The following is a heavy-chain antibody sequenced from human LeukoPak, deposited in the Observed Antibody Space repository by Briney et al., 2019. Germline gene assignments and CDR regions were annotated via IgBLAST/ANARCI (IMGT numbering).Heavy chain of an antibody. V-gene: IGHV1-69*13. J-gene: IGHJ3*02. CDR3: ARDPGIAAAGTTFDI. D-gene: IGHD6-13*01. CDR1: GGTFSSYA. Sequence: SVKVSCKVSGGTFSSYAISWVRQAPGQGLEWMGGIIPIFGTANYAQKFQGRVTITADESTSTAYMELSSLRSEDTAVYYCARDPGIAAAGTTFDIWGQGTMVTVSS. CDR2: IIPIFGTA.